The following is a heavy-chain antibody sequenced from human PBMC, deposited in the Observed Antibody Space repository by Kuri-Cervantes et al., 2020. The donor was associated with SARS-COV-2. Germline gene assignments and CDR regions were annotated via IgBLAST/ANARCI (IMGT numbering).Heavy chain of an antibody. CDR1: GYTFTSYY. J-gene: IGHJ4*02. CDR2: INPSGGST. CDR3: VVGFFSSRKWDY. V-gene: IGHV1-46*01. Sequence: DSVKVSCKASGYTFTSYYMQWVRQAPGQGLEWMGIINPSGGSTSYAQKFQGRVTMTRDTSTSTVYMELSSLTSEDTAVYYCVVGFFSSRKWDYWGQGTLVTVSS. D-gene: IGHD2-15*01.